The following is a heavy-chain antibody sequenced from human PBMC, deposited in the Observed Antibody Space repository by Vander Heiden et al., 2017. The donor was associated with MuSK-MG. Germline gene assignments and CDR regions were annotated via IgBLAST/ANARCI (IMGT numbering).Heavy chain of an antibody. CDR2: IYSGGST. V-gene: IGHV3-66*01. Sequence: EVQLVESGGGLVQPGGSLRLSCAASGFTVSSTYMSWVRQAPGKGLEWVSVIYSGGSTYYADSVKGRLTSARDNSKNTLYLQMNSLRAEDTAVYYCASSSGSPYYYYYYGMDVWGQGTTGTVS. CDR3: ASSSGSPYYYYYYGMDV. D-gene: IGHD1-26*01. CDR1: GFTVSSTY. J-gene: IGHJ6*02.